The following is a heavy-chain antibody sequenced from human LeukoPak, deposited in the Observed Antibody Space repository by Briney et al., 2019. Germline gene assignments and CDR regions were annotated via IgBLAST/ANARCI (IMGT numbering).Heavy chain of an antibody. CDR3: AREEQWLVQNWFDP. D-gene: IGHD6-19*01. Sequence: PGGSLRLSCAASGFTFSDYYMSWIRQAPGKGLEWVSYISSSGSTIYYADSVKGRFTISRDNAKNSLYLQMNSLRAEDTAVYYCAREEQWLVQNWFDPWGQGTLVTVSS. V-gene: IGHV3-11*04. J-gene: IGHJ5*02. CDR2: ISSSGSTI. CDR1: GFTFSDYY.